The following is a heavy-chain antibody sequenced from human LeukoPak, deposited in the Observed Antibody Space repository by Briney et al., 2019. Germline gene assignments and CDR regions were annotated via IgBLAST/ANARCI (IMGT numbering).Heavy chain of an antibody. Sequence: GGSLRLSCAASGFTFSSTAMSWVRQAPGKGLEWVSAISNNGGYTYYADSVQGRFTISRDNSKNTLYLQMSSLRAEDTAVYYCARGYSAYQYYFDYWGQGTLVTVSS. D-gene: IGHD5-18*01. CDR1: GFTFSSTA. CDR3: ARGYSAYQYYFDY. CDR2: ISNNGGYT. J-gene: IGHJ4*02. V-gene: IGHV3-23*01.